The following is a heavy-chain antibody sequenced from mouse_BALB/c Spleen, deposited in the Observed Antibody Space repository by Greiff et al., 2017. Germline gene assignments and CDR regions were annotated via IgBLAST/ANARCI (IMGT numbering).Heavy chain of an antibody. V-gene: IGHV1-9*01. Sequence: QVQLQQSGAELVRPGSSVKISCKASGYAFSSYWMNWVKQRPGHGLEWIGEILPGSGSTNYNEKFKGKATFTADTSSNTAYMQLSSLTSEDSAVYYCAQGYYYGSSWYFDVWGAGTTVTVSS. CDR1: GYAFSSYW. D-gene: IGHD1-1*01. CDR2: ILPGSGST. J-gene: IGHJ1*01. CDR3: AQGYYYGSSWYFDV.